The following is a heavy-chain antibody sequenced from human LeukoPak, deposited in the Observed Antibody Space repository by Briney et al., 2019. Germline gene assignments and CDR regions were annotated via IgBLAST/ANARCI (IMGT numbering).Heavy chain of an antibody. CDR1: GGSISSGDYY. Sequence: SQTQSLTCTVSGGSISSGDYYWSWIRQPPGKGLEWIGYIYYSGSTYYNPSLKSRVTISVDTSKNQFSLKLSSVTAADTAVYYCARAARDYDSSGYFLDYWGQGTLVTVSS. CDR2: IYYSGST. D-gene: IGHD3-22*01. CDR3: ARAARDYDSSGYFLDY. V-gene: IGHV4-30-4*08. J-gene: IGHJ4*02.